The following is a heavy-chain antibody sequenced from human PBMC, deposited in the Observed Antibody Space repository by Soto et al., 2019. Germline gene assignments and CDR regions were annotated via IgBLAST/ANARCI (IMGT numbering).Heavy chain of an antibody. D-gene: IGHD4-17*01. CDR1: GFTVSNNY. Sequence: PGGSLRLSCAASGFTVSNNYLSWVRQAPGKGLQWVSLIYSDGGTDYAESVKGRFTISRDNSKNTLYLQMNSLKAEDTAIYYCATRMTTDPYWGQGTLVTVSS. CDR2: IYSDGGT. CDR3: ATRMTTDPY. V-gene: IGHV3-66*01. J-gene: IGHJ4*02.